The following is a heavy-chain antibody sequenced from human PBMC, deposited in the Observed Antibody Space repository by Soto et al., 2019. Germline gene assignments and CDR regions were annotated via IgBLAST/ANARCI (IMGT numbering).Heavy chain of an antibody. V-gene: IGHV3-21*01. CDR3: ARSGSGYNDAFDI. J-gene: IGHJ3*02. CDR1: GFTLRSYS. Sequence: EVQLVESGGGLVKPGGSLRLSCVASGFTLRSYSKNWVRQAPGKGLEWVSSISTSSTYIYYADSVKGRFTISRDNAKNSLYLQRNSLRAEDTAVYYRARSGSGYNDAFDIWGHGTMVTVSS. CDR2: ISTSSTYI. D-gene: IGHD3-9*01.